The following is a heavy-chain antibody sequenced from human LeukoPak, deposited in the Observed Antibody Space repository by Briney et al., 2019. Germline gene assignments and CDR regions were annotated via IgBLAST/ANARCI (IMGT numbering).Heavy chain of an antibody. V-gene: IGHV1-2*06. D-gene: IGHD6-13*01. CDR2: INPNSGGT. CDR3: ARGREQQLVLPSD. CDR1: GYTFTGYY. J-gene: IGHJ4*02. Sequence: ASVKVSCKASGYTFTGYYMHWVRQAPGQGRGCMGRINPNSGGTNYAQKYQGRVTMTRDTSISTAHMALSRLRSDDTAVYHCARGREQQLVLPSDWGQGTLVTVSS.